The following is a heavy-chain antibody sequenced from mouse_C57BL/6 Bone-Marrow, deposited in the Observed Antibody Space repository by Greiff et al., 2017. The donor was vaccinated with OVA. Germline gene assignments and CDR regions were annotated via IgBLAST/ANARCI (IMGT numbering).Heavy chain of an antibody. CDR3: AREDYYGSSYYYFDY. Sequence: QVQLQQPGAELVKPGASVKMSCKASGYTFTSYWITWVKQRPGQGLEWIGDIYPGSGNTNYNETFKSKATLTVDTSSSTAYMQLSSLTSEDAAVYYCAREDYYGSSYYYFDYWGQGTTLTVSS. V-gene: IGHV1-55*01. D-gene: IGHD1-1*01. J-gene: IGHJ2*01. CDR1: GYTFTSYW. CDR2: IYPGSGNT.